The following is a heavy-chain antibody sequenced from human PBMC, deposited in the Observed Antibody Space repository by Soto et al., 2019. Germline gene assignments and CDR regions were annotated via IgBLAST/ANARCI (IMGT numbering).Heavy chain of an antibody. V-gene: IGHV1-46*01. J-gene: IGHJ5*02. D-gene: IGHD6-13*01. CDR3: ARLSGSWQSWFDP. CDR2: INPSGGST. CDR1: GGTFSSYA. Sequence: GASVKVSCKASGGTFSSYAISWVRQAPGQGLEWMGIINPSGGSTSYAQKFQGRVTMTRDTSTSTVYMELSSLRSEDTAVYYCARLSGSWQSWFDPWGQGTLVTVSS.